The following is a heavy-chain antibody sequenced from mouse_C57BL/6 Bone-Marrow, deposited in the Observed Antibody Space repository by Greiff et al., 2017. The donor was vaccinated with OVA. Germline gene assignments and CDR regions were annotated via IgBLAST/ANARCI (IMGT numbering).Heavy chain of an antibody. D-gene: IGHD2-10*01. Sequence: LQESGPGLVKPSQSLFLTCSITGFPITSGYYWIWIRQSPGKPLEWMGYITHSGETFYNPSLQSPISITREPSKNQFFLQLHSVTTEDTAMYYCAGASYYDSFAYWGQGTLVTVSA. CDR3: AGASYYDSFAY. CDR1: GFPITSGYY. V-gene: IGHV12-3*01. J-gene: IGHJ3*01. CDR2: ITHSGET.